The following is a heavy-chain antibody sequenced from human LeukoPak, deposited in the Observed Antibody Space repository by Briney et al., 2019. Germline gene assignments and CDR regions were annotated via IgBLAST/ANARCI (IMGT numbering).Heavy chain of an antibody. J-gene: IGHJ6*02. CDR3: ARDQGLTAPPPYGLDV. D-gene: IGHD4/OR15-4a*01. V-gene: IGHV1-69*04. CDR2: IITVLNTT. Sequence: GDSVKVSCTTSGGTFSSSAITWVRQAPGQGLEWMGRIITVLNTTCYAQKFQGRVTITADTSTSTVYMELSSLRSEETAVYYCARDQGLTAPPPYGLDVWGQGTTVIVS. CDR1: GGTFSSSA.